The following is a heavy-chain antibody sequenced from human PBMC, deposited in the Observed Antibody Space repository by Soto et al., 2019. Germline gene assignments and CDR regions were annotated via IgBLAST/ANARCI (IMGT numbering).Heavy chain of an antibody. V-gene: IGHV1-3*01. CDR1: GYAFTSYA. CDR2: INAGNGNT. J-gene: IGHJ5*02. D-gene: IGHD2-2*03. Sequence: ASVKVSCKASGYAFTSYAMHWVRQAPGQRLEWMGWINAGNGNTKYSQKLQGRVTITRDTSASTAYMELSSLRSEDTAVYYCARDASGYCSSTSCPNNWFDPWGQGTLVTVSS. CDR3: ARDASGYCSSTSCPNNWFDP.